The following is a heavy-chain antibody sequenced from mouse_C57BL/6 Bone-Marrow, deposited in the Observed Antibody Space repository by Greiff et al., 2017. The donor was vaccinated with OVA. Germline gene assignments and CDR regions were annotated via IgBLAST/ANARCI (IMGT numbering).Heavy chain of an antibody. Sequence: EVQLQQSGAELVRPGASVTLSCTASGFYIKDDYMHWVQQRPEPGLEWIGVIDPDNGATDYTAKFEGKASITADTSSNTAYLELSSLTSEDTAVDYCAREGLQQDDLDYWGQGTTPTVSS. V-gene: IGHV14-4*01. CDR1: GFYIKDDY. J-gene: IGHJ2*01. CDR2: IDPDNGAT. D-gene: IGHD2-2*01. CDR3: AREGLQQDDLDY.